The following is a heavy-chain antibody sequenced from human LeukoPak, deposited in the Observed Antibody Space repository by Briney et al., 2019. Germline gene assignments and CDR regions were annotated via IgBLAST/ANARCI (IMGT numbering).Heavy chain of an antibody. D-gene: IGHD3-3*01. CDR2: ISSSSSTI. CDR3: ARDVNPFYDFWSGYYLDY. J-gene: IGHJ4*02. CDR1: GFTFSSYS. Sequence: GGSLRLSCAASGFTFSSYSMNWVRQAPGKGLEWVSYISSSSSTIYYADSVKGRFTISRDNAKNSLYLQMNSLRAEDTAVYYCARDVNPFYDFWSGYYLDYWGQGNPGHRLL. V-gene: IGHV3-48*01.